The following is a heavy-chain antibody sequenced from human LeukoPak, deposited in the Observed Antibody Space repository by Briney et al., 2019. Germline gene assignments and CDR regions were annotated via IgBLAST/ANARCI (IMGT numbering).Heavy chain of an antibody. CDR2: IYYSGST. J-gene: IGHJ4*02. CDR1: GGSISSGDYY. CDR3: ARSLPAATLFDS. V-gene: IGHV4-30-4*01. Sequence: SETLSLTCTVSGGSISSGDYYWSWIRQPPGKGLEWIGYIYYSGSTYYNPSLKSRVTISVDKSKNQFSLKLSSVTAADTAVYYCARSLPAATLFDSWGQGTLVTVSS. D-gene: IGHD2-15*01.